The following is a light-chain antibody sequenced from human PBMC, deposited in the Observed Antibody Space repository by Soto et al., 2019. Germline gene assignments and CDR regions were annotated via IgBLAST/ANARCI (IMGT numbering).Light chain of an antibody. CDR3: GSHAGNSNLV. J-gene: IGLJ3*02. CDR1: SSNIGSNY. CDR2: RNN. Sequence: QAVVTQPPSASGTPGQRVTISCSGSSSNIGSNYVYWYHQLPGTAPKLVIYRNNQRPSGVPDRFSGSKSGNTASLTVSGLQTEDEADYYCGSHAGNSNLVFGGGTKLTVL. V-gene: IGLV1-47*01.